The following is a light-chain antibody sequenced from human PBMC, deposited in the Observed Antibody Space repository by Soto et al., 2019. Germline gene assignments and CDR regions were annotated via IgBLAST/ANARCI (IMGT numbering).Light chain of an antibody. CDR2: GAS. CDR1: QSVSSN. J-gene: IGKJ4*01. V-gene: IGKV3-15*01. CDR3: QQYNNRPPLT. Sequence: IVMTQSPATLSVSPGERATLSCRASQSVSSNLAWYQQKPGQAPRLLIYGASTRATGIPARFSGSGSGTEFTLTISSLQSEDFAVYYCQQYNNRPPLTFGGGTKVEIK.